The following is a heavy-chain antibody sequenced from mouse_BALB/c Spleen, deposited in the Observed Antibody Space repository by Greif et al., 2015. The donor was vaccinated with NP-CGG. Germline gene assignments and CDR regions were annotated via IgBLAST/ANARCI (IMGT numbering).Heavy chain of an antibody. CDR3: ARYSSGYAMDY. V-gene: IGHV1-7*01. J-gene: IGHJ4*01. CDR1: GYTFTSYW. Sequence: LQESGAELAKPGASVKMSCKASGYTFTSYWMHWVKQRPGQGLEWIGYINPSTGYTEYNQKFKDKATLTADKSSSTAYMQLISLTSEDSAVYYCARYSSGYAMDYWGQGTSVTVSS. D-gene: IGHD3-1*01. CDR2: INPSTGYT.